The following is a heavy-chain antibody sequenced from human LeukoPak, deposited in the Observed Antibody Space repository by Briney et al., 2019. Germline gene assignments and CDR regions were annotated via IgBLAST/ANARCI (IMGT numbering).Heavy chain of an antibody. Sequence: ASVKVSCKVSGYTLTELSMHWVRQAPGKGLEWMGGFDPEDGETIYAQKFQGRVTMTEDTSTDTAYMELSSLRSEDTAVYYCATDHAPRTGTLPFDPWGQGTLVTVSS. D-gene: IGHD1-1*01. CDR2: FDPEDGET. V-gene: IGHV1-24*01. J-gene: IGHJ5*02. CDR3: ATDHAPRTGTLPFDP. CDR1: GYTLTELS.